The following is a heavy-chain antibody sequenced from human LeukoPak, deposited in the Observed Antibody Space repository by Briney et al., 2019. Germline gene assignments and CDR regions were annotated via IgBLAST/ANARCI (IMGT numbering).Heavy chain of an antibody. CDR3: ARVAGYYYDPWGGYYFDY. CDR1: GGSISSGGYS. V-gene: IGHV4-30-2*01. Sequence: PSETLSLTCAVSGGSISSGGYSWSWIRQPPGKGLEWIGYIYHSGSTYYNPSLKSRVTISVDRSKNQFSLKLSSVTAADTAVYYCARVAGYYYDPWGGYYFDYWGQGTLVTVSS. J-gene: IGHJ4*02. D-gene: IGHD3-22*01. CDR2: IYHSGST.